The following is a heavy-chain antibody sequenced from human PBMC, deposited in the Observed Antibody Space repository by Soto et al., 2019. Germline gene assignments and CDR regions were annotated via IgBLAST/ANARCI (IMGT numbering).Heavy chain of an antibody. Sequence: GGSLRLSCAASGFTFSSYGMHWVRQAPGKGLEWVAVIWYDGSNKYYADSVKGRFTISRDNSKNTLYLQMNSLRAEDTAVYYCARGYCTNGVCYRHYYYGMDVWGQGTTVTVSS. V-gene: IGHV3-33*01. CDR2: IWYDGSNK. CDR3: ARGYCTNGVCYRHYYYGMDV. CDR1: GFTFSSYG. D-gene: IGHD2-8*01. J-gene: IGHJ6*02.